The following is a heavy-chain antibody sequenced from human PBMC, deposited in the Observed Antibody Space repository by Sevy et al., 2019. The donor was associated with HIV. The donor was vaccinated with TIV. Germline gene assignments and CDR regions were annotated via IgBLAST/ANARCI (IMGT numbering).Heavy chain of an antibody. J-gene: IGHJ4*02. D-gene: IGHD1-26*01. CDR1: GFSFSTYW. V-gene: IGHV3-7*01. CDR3: AKGNSVSLDY. Sequence: GGSLRLSCAASGFSFSTYWMHWVRQAPGKGLEWVANINQDESEKYYVASVKGRFTISRDNAKNSVYLEMNSLRPEGAASYYCAKGNSVSLDYWGQGTLVTVSS. CDR2: INQDESEK.